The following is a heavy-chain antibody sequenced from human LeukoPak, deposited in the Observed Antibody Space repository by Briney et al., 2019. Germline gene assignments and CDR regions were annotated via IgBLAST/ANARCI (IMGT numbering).Heavy chain of an antibody. V-gene: IGHV4-59*01. D-gene: IGHD4-17*01. Sequence: PSETLSLTCTVSGGSISSYYWSWIRQPPGKGLEWIGYIYYSGSTNYNPSLKSRVTISVDTSKNQFSLKLSSVTAADTAVYYCARAREVYGDYAFYYYYMDVWGKGTTVTVSS. CDR2: IYYSGST. CDR3: ARAREVYGDYAFYYYYMDV. CDR1: GGSISSYY. J-gene: IGHJ6*03.